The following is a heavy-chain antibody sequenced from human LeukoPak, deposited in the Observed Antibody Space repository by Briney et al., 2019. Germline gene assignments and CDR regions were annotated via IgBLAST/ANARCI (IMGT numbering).Heavy chain of an antibody. Sequence: SETLSLTCAVHGGSFSGYYWSWIRQPPGKGLEWIGEINHSGSTNYNPSLKSRVTISVDTSKNQFSLKLSSVTAADTAVYYCARHLSIFGVVNFDYWGQGTLVTVSS. V-gene: IGHV4-34*01. CDR3: ARHLSIFGVVNFDY. D-gene: IGHD3-3*01. CDR2: INHSGST. CDR1: GGSFSGYY. J-gene: IGHJ4*02.